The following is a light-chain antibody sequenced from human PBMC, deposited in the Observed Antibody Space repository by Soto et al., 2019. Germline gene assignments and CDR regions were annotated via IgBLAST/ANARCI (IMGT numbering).Light chain of an antibody. CDR3: QQYNNWPGT. CDR2: VAS. V-gene: IGKV3-15*01. J-gene: IGKJ1*01. CDR1: QSVSSN. Sequence: IVMTQSPATLSVSPGERATLSCRASQSVSSNLAWYQQKPGQAPRLLIYVASTRATGIPARFSGSGSGTEFTLTISSLQSEDFAVYYCQQYNNWPGTFGQGTKV.